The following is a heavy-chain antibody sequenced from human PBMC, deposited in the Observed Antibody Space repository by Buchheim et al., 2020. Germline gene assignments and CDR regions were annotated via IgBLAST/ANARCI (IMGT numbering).Heavy chain of an antibody. D-gene: IGHD3-22*01. CDR2: ICSTGTT. V-gene: IGHV4-39*07. CDR3: ARDPYYYDNSGYKYFFDY. CDR1: GGSIDSRNYY. Sequence: QLQLQESGPGLVKPSETLSLTCTVSGGSIDSRNYYWGWIRQPPGEGLEWIGTICSTGTTYYNPSLKSRVNIPVDTPKNQVPLKLSSVTAADTAVYYCARDPYYYDNSGYKYFFDYWGQGIL. J-gene: IGHJ4*02.